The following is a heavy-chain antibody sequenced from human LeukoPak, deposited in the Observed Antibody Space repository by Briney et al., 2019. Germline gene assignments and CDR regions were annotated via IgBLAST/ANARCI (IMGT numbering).Heavy chain of an antibody. CDR3: ARVGTMIVVVNDAFDI. D-gene: IGHD3-22*01. Sequence: SETLSLTCTVSGGSISSSSYYWGWIRQPPGKGLEWIGSIYYSGSTYYNPSLKSRVTISVDTSKNQFSLKLSSVTAADTAVYYCARVGTMIVVVNDAFDIWGQGTMVTVSS. V-gene: IGHV4-39*07. CDR1: GGSISSSSYY. CDR2: IYYSGST. J-gene: IGHJ3*02.